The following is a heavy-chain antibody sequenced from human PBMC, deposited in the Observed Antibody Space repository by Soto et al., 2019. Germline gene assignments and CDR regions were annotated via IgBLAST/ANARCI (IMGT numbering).Heavy chain of an antibody. D-gene: IGHD6-6*01. Sequence: QVQLVQSGAEVRKPGSSVKVSCKISGGTFTNYVISWLRQAPGQGLEWMGGLIPIFGAANLAKKVQGRVTITADESPSTVNMELSSLKSENTAVYCCARSRSSPHFDPWGQGNLVTVSS. CDR2: LIPIFGAA. J-gene: IGHJ5*02. V-gene: IGHV1-69*01. CDR3: ARSRSSPHFDP. CDR1: GGTFTNYV.